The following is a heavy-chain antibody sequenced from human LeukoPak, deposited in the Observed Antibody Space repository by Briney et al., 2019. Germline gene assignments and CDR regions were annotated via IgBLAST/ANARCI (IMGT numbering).Heavy chain of an antibody. D-gene: IGHD3-16*01. CDR3: ARNQQLGGHSYYYYGMDV. J-gene: IGHJ6*02. V-gene: IGHV3-23*01. Sequence: GGSLRLSCVGSGFTSIAYALTWARQAPGKGLEWVSGISGGGVTTYYADSVKGRFTISGDNSKNTLYLQMNSLRADDTAIYYCARNQQLGGHSYYYYGMDVWGQGTTVTVSS. CDR1: GFTSIAYA. CDR2: ISGGGVTT.